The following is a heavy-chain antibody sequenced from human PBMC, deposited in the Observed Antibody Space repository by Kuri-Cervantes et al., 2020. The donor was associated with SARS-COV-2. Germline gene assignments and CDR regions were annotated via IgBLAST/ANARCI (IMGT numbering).Heavy chain of an antibody. CDR2: VSYDGRTK. V-gene: IGHV3-30*04. CDR1: GFILRRYA. CDR3: AKDGVGSGYPDLKYMDV. J-gene: IGHJ6*03. Sequence: GGSLRLSCAASGFILRRYAMSWVRQAPGKGLEWVAVVSYDGRTKFYADSVQGRFTISRDNSKDTISLQMNSLRGEDTAVYYCAKDGVGSGYPDLKYMDVWGRGTTVTVSS. D-gene: IGHD3-3*01.